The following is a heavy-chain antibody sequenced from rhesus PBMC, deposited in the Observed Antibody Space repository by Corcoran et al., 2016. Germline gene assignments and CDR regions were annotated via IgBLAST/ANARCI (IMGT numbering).Heavy chain of an antibody. CDR3: TRRVATANFDY. CDR2: ISYPCNTL. J-gene: IGHJ4*01. D-gene: IGHD5-36*01. CDR1: GFTFSSYD. Sequence: EVQLVESGGGLVQPGGSLRLSCAASGFTFSSYDMSWVRQAPGKGLAWISYISYPCNTLYYAGSVEGQFTISRDHAKNSLSLQMSSLRAEDTAVYYCTRRVATANFDYWGQGVLVTVSS. V-gene: IGHV3-136*01.